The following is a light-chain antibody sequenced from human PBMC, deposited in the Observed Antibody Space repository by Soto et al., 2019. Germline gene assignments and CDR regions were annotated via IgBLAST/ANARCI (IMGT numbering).Light chain of an antibody. J-gene: IGLJ1*01. CDR3: TSYTSISTYV. Sequence: QSALTQPASVSGSPGQSISISGTGTSSDVGAYNFVSWYQQHPDKAPKLVIFDVNNRPSGVSNRFSGSKSGNTASLTISGLRAEDEADYYCTSYTSISTYVFGTGTKVTVL. V-gene: IGLV2-14*01. CDR1: SSDVGAYNF. CDR2: DVN.